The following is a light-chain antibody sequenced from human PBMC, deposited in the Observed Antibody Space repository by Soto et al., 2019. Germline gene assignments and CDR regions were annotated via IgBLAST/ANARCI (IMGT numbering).Light chain of an antibody. V-gene: IGLV1-40*01. CDR1: SSNIGAGYD. Sequence: QAVVTQPPSVSGAPGQRVTISCTGGSSNIGAGYDVHWYQQLPGTAPKLLIYGNSNRPSGVPDRFSGSKSGTSASLAITGLQAEDEADYYCQSYDGSLSGWVFGGGTKLTVL. J-gene: IGLJ3*02. CDR3: QSYDGSLSGWV. CDR2: GNS.